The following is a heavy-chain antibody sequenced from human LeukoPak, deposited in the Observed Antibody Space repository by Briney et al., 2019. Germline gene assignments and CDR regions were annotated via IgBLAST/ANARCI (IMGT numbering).Heavy chain of an antibody. D-gene: IGHD2-21*01. V-gene: IGHV3-30-3*01. J-gene: IGHJ4*02. Sequence: PGRSHRLSCAASGFTFNDNAMYWVRQAPGKGLEWVTLISYDGYDKSYADSVRGRFTISRDNSRNTLYLQMDSLRSEDTAVYYCARDFFPIVDSTWYEIGYWGQGTLVTVSS. CDR1: GFTFNDNA. CDR3: ARDFFPIVDSTWYEIGY. CDR2: ISYDGYDK.